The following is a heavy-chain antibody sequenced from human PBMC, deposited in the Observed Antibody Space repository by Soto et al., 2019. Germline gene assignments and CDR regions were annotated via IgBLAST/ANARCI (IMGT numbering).Heavy chain of an antibody. J-gene: IGHJ4*02. V-gene: IGHV3-33*01. CDR3: ARDSDTYSGIT. D-gene: IGHD1-26*01. Sequence: GGSLRLSCAASGFTFSSYGMHWVRQAPGKGLEWVAVIWYDGSNKYYADSVKGRFTISRDNSKNTLYLQMNSLRAEDKAVYYCARDSDTYSGITWGQGTLVTVSP. CDR1: GFTFSSYG. CDR2: IWYDGSNK.